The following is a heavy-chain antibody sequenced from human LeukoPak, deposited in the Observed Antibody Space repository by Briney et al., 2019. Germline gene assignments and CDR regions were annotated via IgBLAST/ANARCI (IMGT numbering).Heavy chain of an antibody. V-gene: IGHV4-39*01. CDR2: IYYSGST. J-gene: IGHJ4*02. CDR3: ARFMVRGPHEY. D-gene: IGHD3-10*01. CDR1: GGSISSNTSY. Sequence: SETLSLTCTVSGGSISSNTSYWGWIRQPPGKGLEWIGSIYYSGSTYYNPSLKSRVTISVDTSKNQFSLKLSSVTAADTAVYYCARFMVRGPHEYWGQGTLVTVSS.